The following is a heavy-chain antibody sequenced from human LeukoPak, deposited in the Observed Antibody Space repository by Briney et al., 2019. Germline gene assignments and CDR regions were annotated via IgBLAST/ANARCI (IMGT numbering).Heavy chain of an antibody. CDR1: GGSISSYY. CDR2: IYYSWST. Sequence: SETLSLTCTVSGGSISSYYWSWIRQPPGKGLEWSGYIYYSWSTNYNPSLKSRVNISVDTSKHQFSLKLSSVTAADTAVYYCARDSSFGGFNFDYWGQGTLVTVSS. J-gene: IGHJ4*02. V-gene: IGHV4-59*01. CDR3: ARDSSFGGFNFDY. D-gene: IGHD3-3*01.